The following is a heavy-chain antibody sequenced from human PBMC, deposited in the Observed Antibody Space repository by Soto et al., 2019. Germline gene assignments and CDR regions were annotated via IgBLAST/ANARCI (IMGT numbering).Heavy chain of an antibody. J-gene: IGHJ4*02. CDR2: LQTDGSHP. D-gene: IGHD2-21*02. CDR1: GFKFDYYW. Sequence: EVHLVASGGGLVQPGGSLRLSCVASGFKFDYYWMHWVRQAPGEGLMWVSRLQTDGSHPDYAASVKGRFTISRDNAKNTLSLQMNNLSGEDTAFYYCGSGGDPDYWGKGTLVTVAS. V-gene: IGHV3-74*01. CDR3: GSGGDPDY.